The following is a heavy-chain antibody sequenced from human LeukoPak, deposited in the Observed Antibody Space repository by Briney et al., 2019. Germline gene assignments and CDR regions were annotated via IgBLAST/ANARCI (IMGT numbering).Heavy chain of an antibody. CDR3: AKDARRSSGWYFFDH. CDR2: ISDSGGTT. J-gene: IGHJ4*02. Sequence: GGSLRLSCVASGFSFSNLAMGWVRQAPGKGLEWGSVISDSGGTTYYADSVKGRFTISRDNSRNTLYLRMNSLRVEDTAVYYCAKDARRSSGWYFFDHWGQGTLVTVSS. CDR1: GFSFSNLA. V-gene: IGHV3-23*01. D-gene: IGHD6-19*01.